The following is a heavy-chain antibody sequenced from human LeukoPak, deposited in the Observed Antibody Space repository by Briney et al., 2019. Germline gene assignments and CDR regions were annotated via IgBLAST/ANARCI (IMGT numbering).Heavy chain of an antibody. CDR1: GGSFSGYY. J-gene: IGHJ2*01. D-gene: IGHD6-19*01. CDR3: ARGSSGWYGYFDL. Sequence: SETLSLTCAAYGGSFSGYYWSWIRQPPGKGLEWIGEINHRGSTNYNPSLKSRVTVSLDTSKNQFSLKLSSVTAADTAVYYCARGSSGWYGYFDLWGRGTLVTVSS. CDR2: INHRGST. V-gene: IGHV4-34*01.